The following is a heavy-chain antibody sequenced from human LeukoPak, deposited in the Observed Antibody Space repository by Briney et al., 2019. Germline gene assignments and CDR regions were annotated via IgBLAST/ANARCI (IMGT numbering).Heavy chain of an antibody. CDR2: INPNSGGT. V-gene: IGHV1-2*02. D-gene: IGHD3-10*01. J-gene: IGHJ6*03. CDR1: GYTFTGYY. CDR3: ARAPPRPGFWYMDV. Sequence: ASVTVSCKASGYTFTGYYMHWVRQAPGQGLEWMGWINPNSGGTNYAQKFQGRVTMTRDTSISTAYMELSRLRSDDTAVYYCARAPPRPGFWYMDVWGKGTTVTVSS.